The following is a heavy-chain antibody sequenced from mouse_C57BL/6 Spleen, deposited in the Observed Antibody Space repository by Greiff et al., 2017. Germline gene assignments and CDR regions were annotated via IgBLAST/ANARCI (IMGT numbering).Heavy chain of an antibody. CDR1: GFTFSDYG. J-gene: IGHJ4*01. CDR2: ISNLAYSI. D-gene: IGHD2-1*01. CDR3: AGQGVYGNGAMAY. V-gene: IGHV5-15*01. Sequence: EVKLVESGGGLVQPGGSLKLSCAASGFTFSDYGMAWVRQAPRKGLEWVAFISNLAYSIDYADTVTGRFTIARENAKNTLYLEMGSLTSEDTAMEYCAGQGVYGNGAMAYWGQGTSVTVSS.